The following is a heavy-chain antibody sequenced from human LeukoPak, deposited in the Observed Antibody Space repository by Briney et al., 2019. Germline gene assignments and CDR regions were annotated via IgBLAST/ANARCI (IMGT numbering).Heavy chain of an antibody. CDR2: IIPILGVT. Sequence: ASVKVSCKASGGTFSNYAISWVRQAPGQGLEWIGRIIPILGVTNYAQKFQGRVTITADKSTSTAYMELSSLRPEDTAVYYCANRYFDWSTSILYGGNYFDYWGQGTLVTVSS. CDR1: GGTFSNYA. V-gene: IGHV1-69*04. J-gene: IGHJ4*02. D-gene: IGHD3-9*01. CDR3: ANRYFDWSTSILYGGNYFDY.